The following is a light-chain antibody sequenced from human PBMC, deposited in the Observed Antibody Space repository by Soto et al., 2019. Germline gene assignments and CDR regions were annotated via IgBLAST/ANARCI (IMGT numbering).Light chain of an antibody. CDR2: GAS. J-gene: IGKJ5*01. Sequence: VMTQAPATLSVSPGGRATLSCQASQTINNNVAWYQLKDGQVPRLLIYGASTRATDVPARFSGSGSGTEFTLTISSLESEDFAEYHCQQYNNWPQTFGQGTRLEIK. CDR3: QQYNNWPQT. CDR1: QTINNN. V-gene: IGKV3-15*01.